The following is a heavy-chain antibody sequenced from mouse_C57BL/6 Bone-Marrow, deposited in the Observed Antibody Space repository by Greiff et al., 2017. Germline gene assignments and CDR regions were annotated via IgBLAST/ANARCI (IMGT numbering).Heavy chain of an antibody. CDR2: ISDGGSYT. Sequence: EVQLVESGGGLVKPGGSLKLSCAASGFTFSSYAMSWVRQTPEKRLEWVATISDGGSYTYYPDNVKGRFTISRDNAKNNLYLQMSHLKSEDTAMYYCAREGSNWPWFAYWGQGTLVTVSA. CDR1: GFTFSSYA. J-gene: IGHJ3*01. V-gene: IGHV5-4*01. D-gene: IGHD4-1*01. CDR3: AREGSNWPWFAY.